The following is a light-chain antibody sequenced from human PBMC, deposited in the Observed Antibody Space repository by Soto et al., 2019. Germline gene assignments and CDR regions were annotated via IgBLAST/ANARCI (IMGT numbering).Light chain of an antibody. CDR1: TSNVGSNL. CDR2: NDY. CDR3: AVWDDSLSGVV. J-gene: IGLJ2*01. V-gene: IGLV1-47*02. Sequence: QSVLAQPPSASGTPGQRVTISCSGSTSNVGSNLASWYQQLPGSAPKLLIYNDYERPSGVPDRFSGSKSGTSASLGISGLRSEYDADYFCAVWDDSLSGVVFGGGTKLTVL.